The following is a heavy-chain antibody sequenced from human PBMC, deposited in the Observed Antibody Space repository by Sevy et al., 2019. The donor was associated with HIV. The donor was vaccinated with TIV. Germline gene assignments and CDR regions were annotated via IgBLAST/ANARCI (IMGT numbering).Heavy chain of an antibody. J-gene: IGHJ4*02. D-gene: IGHD6-13*01. CDR3: AKDRRRAAAGTYDY. Sequence: GGSLRLSCAASGFTFSSYAMSWVRQAPGKGLEWVSAISGSGGSTYYAGSVKGRFTISRDNSKNTLYLQMNSLRAEDTAVYYCAKDRRRAAAGTYDYWGQGTLVTVSS. CDR1: GFTFSSYA. CDR2: ISGSGGST. V-gene: IGHV3-23*01.